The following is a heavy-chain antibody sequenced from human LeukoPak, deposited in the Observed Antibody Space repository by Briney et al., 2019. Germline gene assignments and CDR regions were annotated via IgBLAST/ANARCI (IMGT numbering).Heavy chain of an antibody. CDR1: GGSISSYY. J-gene: IGHJ6*02. CDR2: IYYSGST. D-gene: IGHD1-1*01. CDR3: ARVERYYYYYGMDV. V-gene: IGHV4-59*01. Sequence: SETLSLTCTVSGGSISSYYWSWIRQPPGKGLEWIGYIYYSGSTNYNPSLKSRVTISVDTSENQFSLKLSSVTAADTAVYYCARVERYYYYYGMDVWGQGTTVTVSS.